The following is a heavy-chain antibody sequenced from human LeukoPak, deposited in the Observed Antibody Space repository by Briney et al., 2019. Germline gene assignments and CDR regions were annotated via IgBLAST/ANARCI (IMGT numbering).Heavy chain of an antibody. CDR2: ISGSGGSA. D-gene: IGHD5-18*01. J-gene: IGHJ4*02. CDR3: AKVPVGAMDPLGIDY. Sequence: GGSLRLSCAASGFTFSSYAMSWVRQAPGKGLEWVSAISGSGGSAYYADSVKGRFTISRDNSKNTLYLQMNSLRAEDTAVYYCAKVPVGAMDPLGIDYWGQGTLVTVSS. V-gene: IGHV3-23*01. CDR1: GFTFSSYA.